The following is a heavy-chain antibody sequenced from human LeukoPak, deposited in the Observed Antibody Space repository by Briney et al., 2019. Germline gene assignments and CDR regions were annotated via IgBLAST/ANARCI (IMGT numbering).Heavy chain of an antibody. D-gene: IGHD3-16*01. CDR3: ARGGSLQYYFDY. V-gene: IGHV3-21*01. J-gene: IGHJ4*02. Sequence: GGSLRLSCAASGFTFSSYSMNRVRQAPGKGLEWVSSISSSSSYIYYADSVKGRFTISRDNAKNSLYLQMNSLRAEDTAVYYCARGGSLQYYFDYWGQGTLVTVSS. CDR2: ISSSSSYI. CDR1: GFTFSSYS.